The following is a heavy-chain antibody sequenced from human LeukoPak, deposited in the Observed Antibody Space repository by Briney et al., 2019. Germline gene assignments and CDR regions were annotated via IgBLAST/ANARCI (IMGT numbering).Heavy chain of an antibody. V-gene: IGHV1-8*03. CDR3: ARELVYYGGDCSHYFDY. D-gene: IGHD2-21*02. CDR1: GYTFTSYD. J-gene: IGHJ4*02. Sequence: EASVKVSCKASGYTFTSYDINWVRQATGQGLEWMGWMNPNSGNTGYAQKFQGRVTITRNTSISTAYMELSSLRSEDTAVYYCARELVYYGGDCSHYFDYWGQGTLVTVSS. CDR2: MNPNSGNT.